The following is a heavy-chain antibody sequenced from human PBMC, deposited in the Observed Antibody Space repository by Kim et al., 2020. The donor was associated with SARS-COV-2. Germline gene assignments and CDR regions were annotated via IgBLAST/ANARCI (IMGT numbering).Heavy chain of an antibody. CDR1: GGSISSYY. J-gene: IGHJ4*02. Sequence: SETLSLTCTVSGGSISSYYWSWIRQPPGKGLEWIGYIYYTGSTNYNPSLKSRVTISLNTSKNQFPLKLSSVTAADTAVYYCARENRGYYYDSSGEFDYWGQGTLVTVSS. D-gene: IGHD3-22*01. V-gene: IGHV4-59*12. CDR2: IYYTGST. CDR3: ARENRGYYYDSSGEFDY.